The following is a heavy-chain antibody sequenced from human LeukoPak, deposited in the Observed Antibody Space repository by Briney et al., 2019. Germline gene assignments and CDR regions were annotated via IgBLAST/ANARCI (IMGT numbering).Heavy chain of an antibody. V-gene: IGHV3-23*01. Sequence: SGGSLRLSCAASGFTFSNHAMSWVRQAPGKGPEWVSAISGSGGSTYYADSVKGRFTISRDNSKNTLYLQMNSLRAEDTAVYYCAKDLQWELPHDAFDIWGQGTMVTVSS. CDR3: AKDLQWELPHDAFDI. CDR2: ISGSGGST. CDR1: GFTFSNHA. D-gene: IGHD1-26*01. J-gene: IGHJ3*02.